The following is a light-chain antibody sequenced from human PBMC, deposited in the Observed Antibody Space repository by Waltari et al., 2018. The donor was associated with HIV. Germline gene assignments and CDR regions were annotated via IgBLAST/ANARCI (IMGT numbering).Light chain of an antibody. CDR1: TSNIGPYA. V-gene: IGLV1-44*01. J-gene: IGLJ3*02. Sequence: QSVLTQPPSASGAPGQKATISCSGGTSNIGPYAVNWYQQPPGTAPRLLSFTDDRRPSGVPDRFSASKSGTSASLTISVLRSEDEADYDCAVWDDILKGGVFGGGTKLTVL. CDR3: AVWDDILKGGV. CDR2: TDD.